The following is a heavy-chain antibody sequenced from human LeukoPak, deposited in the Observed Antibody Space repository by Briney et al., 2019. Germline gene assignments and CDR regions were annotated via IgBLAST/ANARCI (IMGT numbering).Heavy chain of an antibody. CDR3: ARVPFRIWFGELWPYYFDY. J-gene: IGHJ4*02. D-gene: IGHD3-10*01. CDR1: GSTFSSYW. Sequence: PGGSLRLSCAASGSTFSSYWMSWVRQAPGKGLEWVANIKQDGSEKYYVDSVKGRFTISRDNAKNSLYLQMNSLRAEDTAVYYCARVPFRIWFGELWPYYFDYWGQGTLVTVSS. CDR2: IKQDGSEK. V-gene: IGHV3-7*01.